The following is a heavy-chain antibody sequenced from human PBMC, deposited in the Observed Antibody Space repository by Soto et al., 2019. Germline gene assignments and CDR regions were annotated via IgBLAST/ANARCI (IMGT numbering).Heavy chain of an antibody. CDR1: GYTFTGYY. V-gene: IGHV1-2*02. CDR2: INPNSGGT. J-gene: IGHJ6*02. CDR3: ARDRGEWLQVVYQFYYAMDV. D-gene: IGHD5-12*01. Sequence: ASVKVSCKASGYTFTGYYMHWVRQAPGQGLEWMGWINPNSGGTNYAQKFQGRVTMTRDTSISTAYMELSRLRSDDTAVYYCARDRGEWLQVVYQFYYAMDVWGQGTTVTVSS.